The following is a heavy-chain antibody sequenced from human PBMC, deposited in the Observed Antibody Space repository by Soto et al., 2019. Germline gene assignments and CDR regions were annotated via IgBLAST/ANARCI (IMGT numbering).Heavy chain of an antibody. CDR2: TYHSGTT. J-gene: IGHJ5*02. CDR3: AREVNSSPARGPNWFDP. CDR1: GDSINNSHW. V-gene: IGHV4-4*02. D-gene: IGHD6-13*01. Sequence: QVQLQESGPGLVQPSGTLSLTCAVSGDSINNSHWWSWVRQTPGKGLEWIGETYHSGTTNYNPSLKTRVTISIDKSKNQFSLKMNSVTAADTAVYYCAREVNSSPARGPNWFDPWGQVTLVTVSS.